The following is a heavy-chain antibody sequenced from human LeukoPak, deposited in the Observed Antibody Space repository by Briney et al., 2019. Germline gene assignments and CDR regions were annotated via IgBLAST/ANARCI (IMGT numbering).Heavy chain of an antibody. J-gene: IGHJ4*02. Sequence: ASVKVSCKASGGTFSSYAISWVRQAPGQGLEWMGGIIPIFGTANYAQKFQGRVTITADESTSTAYMELSSLRSGDTAVYYCATYVGSGSDYWGQGTLVTVSS. CDR1: GGTFSSYA. CDR2: IIPIFGTA. CDR3: ATYVGSGSDY. V-gene: IGHV1-69*13. D-gene: IGHD6-19*01.